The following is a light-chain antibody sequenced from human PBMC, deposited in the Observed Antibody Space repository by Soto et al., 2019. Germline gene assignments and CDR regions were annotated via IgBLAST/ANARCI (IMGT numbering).Light chain of an antibody. V-gene: IGKV3-20*01. Sequence: EIVLTQSPGTLSFSPGQRATLSCRASQRLSASDIAWYQQKPGQAPKFLIYGVSSRATGIPDRFSGSGSGADFTLTISRLEPEDFAVYFCQQWHSSPSITFGQGTRLEIK. CDR2: GVS. CDR3: QQWHSSPSIT. CDR1: QRLSASD. J-gene: IGKJ5*01.